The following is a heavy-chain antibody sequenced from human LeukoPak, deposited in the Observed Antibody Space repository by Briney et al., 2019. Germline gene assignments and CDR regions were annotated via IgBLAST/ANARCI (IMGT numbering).Heavy chain of an antibody. CDR3: ARESFYCSSTSCYTDY. J-gene: IGHJ4*02. Sequence: GGSLRLSCVASGFTFSSYSMNWVRQAPGKGLEWVSYISSSSSTIYYADSVKGRFTISRDNAKNSLYLQMNSLRAEDTAVYYCARESFYCSSTSCYTDYWGQGTLVTVSS. V-gene: IGHV3-48*04. D-gene: IGHD2-2*02. CDR2: ISSSSSTI. CDR1: GFTFSSYS.